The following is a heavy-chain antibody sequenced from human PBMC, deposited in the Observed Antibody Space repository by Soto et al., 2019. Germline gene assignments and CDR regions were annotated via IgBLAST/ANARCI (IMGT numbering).Heavy chain of an antibody. CDR2: IYHSGST. V-gene: IGHV4-30-2*01. CDR3: ASGQQLVRNS. Sequence: QLQLQESGSGLVKPSQTLSLTCAVSGGSISSGGYSWSWIRQPPGKGLEWIGYIYHSGSTYYNPSLXSXAXIXVDRSKNQFSLKLSSVTAADTAVHYCASGQQLVRNSWGQGTLVTVSS. D-gene: IGHD6-13*01. CDR1: GGSISSGGYS. J-gene: IGHJ4*02.